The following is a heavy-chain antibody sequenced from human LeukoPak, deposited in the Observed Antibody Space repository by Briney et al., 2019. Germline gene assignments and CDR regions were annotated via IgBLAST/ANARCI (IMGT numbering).Heavy chain of an antibody. Sequence: SETLSLTCAVYGGSFSGYYWSWIRQPPGKGLEWIGEINHSGSTNYNPSLKSRVTISVDTSKNQFSLKLSSVTAADTAVYYCARMTPTIRYYYDSSGYGVDYWGQGTLVTVSS. CDR1: GGSFSGYY. J-gene: IGHJ4*02. V-gene: IGHV4-34*01. CDR3: ARMTPTIRYYYDSSGYGVDY. D-gene: IGHD3-22*01. CDR2: INHSGST.